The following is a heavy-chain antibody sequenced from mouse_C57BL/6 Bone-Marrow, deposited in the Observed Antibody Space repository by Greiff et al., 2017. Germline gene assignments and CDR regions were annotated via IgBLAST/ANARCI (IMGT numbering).Heavy chain of an antibody. CDR3: ARSDYDYAWYVEV. CDR2: IYPGGGYT. J-gene: IGHJ1*03. Sequence: VQLQQSGAELVRPGTSVKMSCKASGYTFTNYWIGWAKQRPGHGLEWIGDIYPGGGYTNYNEKFKGKATLTADKSSSTAYMQFSSLTSEDSAIYYCARSDYDYAWYVEVWGTGTTVTVSS. V-gene: IGHV1-63*01. CDR1: GYTFTNYW. D-gene: IGHD2-4*01.